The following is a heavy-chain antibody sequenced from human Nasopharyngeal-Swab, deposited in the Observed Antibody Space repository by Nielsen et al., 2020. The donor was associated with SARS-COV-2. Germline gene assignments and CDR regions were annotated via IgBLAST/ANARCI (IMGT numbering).Heavy chain of an antibody. CDR1: GFTFSSFG. CDR3: AKDRQQLANFDY. CDR2: IGDSGGKT. V-gene: IGHV3-23*01. Sequence: GGSLRLSCAASGFTFSSFGMSWVRQAPGKGLGWVSGIGDSGGKTYYADSVKGRFTISRENSKNTLNLQMNSLRVEDKAIYYCAKDRQQLANFDYWGQGTLVTVSS. D-gene: IGHD6-13*01. J-gene: IGHJ4*02.